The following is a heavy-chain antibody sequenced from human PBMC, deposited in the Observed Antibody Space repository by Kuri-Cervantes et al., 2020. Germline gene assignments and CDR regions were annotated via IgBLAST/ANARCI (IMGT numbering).Heavy chain of an antibody. CDR1: GFTFGSYG. CDR3: AREKAYCGGDCYSSGAFDI. V-gene: IGHV3-33*01. J-gene: IGHJ3*02. CDR2: IWYDGSDK. Sequence: GGSLRLSCAASGFTFGSYGMHWIRQAPGKGLEWVAVIWYDGSDKFYADSVKGRFTISRDNSKNTLYLQMGSLRAEDMAVYYCAREKAYCGGDCYSSGAFDIWGQGTMVTVSS. D-gene: IGHD2-21*02.